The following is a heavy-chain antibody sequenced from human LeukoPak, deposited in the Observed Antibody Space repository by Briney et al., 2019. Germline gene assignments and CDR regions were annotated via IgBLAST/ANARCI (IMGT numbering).Heavy chain of an antibody. CDR1: GGTFSSYA. D-gene: IGHD4-17*01. CDR3: ARPLWEPDYGDYHGLDP. CDR2: IIPILGTA. Sequence: SVKVSCKASGGTFSSYAISWVRQAPGQGLEWMGGIIPILGTANYAQKFQGRVTITADESTSTAYMELSSLRSEDTAVYYCARPLWEPDYGDYHGLDPWGQGTLVTVSS. V-gene: IGHV1-69*13. J-gene: IGHJ5*02.